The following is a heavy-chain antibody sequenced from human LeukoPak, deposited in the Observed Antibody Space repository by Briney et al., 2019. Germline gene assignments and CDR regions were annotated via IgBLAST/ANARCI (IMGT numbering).Heavy chain of an antibody. CDR2: INSDGSIT. D-gene: IGHD6-13*01. V-gene: IGHV3-74*01. CDR1: GFTFNKYW. CDR3: ASPGIAAAE. J-gene: IGHJ4*02. Sequence: PGGSLRLSCVASGFTFNKYWMHWVRQAPGKGLVWVSRINSDGSITSYADSVKGRFAISRDNAKNTLYLLMTSLRAEDTAVYYCASPGIAAAEGGQGTLVTVSS.